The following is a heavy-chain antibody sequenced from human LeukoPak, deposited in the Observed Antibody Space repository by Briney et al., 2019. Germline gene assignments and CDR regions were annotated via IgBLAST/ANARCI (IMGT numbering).Heavy chain of an antibody. CDR1: GFTFSSYE. CDR3: ARENIEQWLAVFEY. J-gene: IGHJ4*02. V-gene: IGHV3-48*03. Sequence: GGSLRLSCAASGFTFSSYEMSWVRQAPGKRLEWISYISGSGTTIYYADSVRGRFTISRDNAKNPLYLQMSSLRAEDTAVYYCARENIEQWLAVFEYWGQGTLVTVSS. CDR2: ISGSGTTI. D-gene: IGHD6-19*01.